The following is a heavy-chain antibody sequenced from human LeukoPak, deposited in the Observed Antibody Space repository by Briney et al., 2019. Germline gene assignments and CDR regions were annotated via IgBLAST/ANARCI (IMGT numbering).Heavy chain of an antibody. V-gene: IGHV4-30-2*01. D-gene: IGHD3-22*01. CDR3: ARGEPSITMITNAFDI. CDR1: GGSISSGGYS. J-gene: IGHJ3*02. Sequence: SQTLSLTCAVSGGSISSGGYSWSWIRQPPGKGLEWIGYIYHSGSTYYNPSLKSRVTISVDRSKNQFSLKLSSVTAADTAVYYCARGEPSITMITNAFDIWGQGAMVTVSS. CDR2: IYHSGST.